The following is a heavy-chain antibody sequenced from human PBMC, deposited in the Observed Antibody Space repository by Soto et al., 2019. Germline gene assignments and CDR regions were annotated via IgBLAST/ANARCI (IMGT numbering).Heavy chain of an antibody. Sequence: SSVKVSCKDSGGTFSSYAISWVRQAPGQGLEWMGGIIPIFGTANYAQKFQGRVTITADKSTSTAYMELSSLRSEDTAVYYCARVKYPPRGELSLYLNYPGQRTL. D-gene: IGHD3-16*02. CDR2: IIPIFGTA. CDR3: ARVKYPPRGELSLYLNY. CDR1: GGTFSSYA. J-gene: IGHJ4*01. V-gene: IGHV1-69*06.